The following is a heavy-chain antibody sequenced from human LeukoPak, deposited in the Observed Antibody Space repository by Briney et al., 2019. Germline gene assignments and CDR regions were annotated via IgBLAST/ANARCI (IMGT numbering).Heavy chain of an antibody. V-gene: IGHV4-4*02. CDR2: IHHRGGT. Sequence: SETLSLTCAVSGGSISSDNWWSWVRQPPGKRLEWIGEIHHRGGTNYNPSLQSRVTISVDKSNNHFSLRLTSVTAADTAVYYCTTNGWYCLDHWGQGALVTVSS. CDR1: GGSISSDNW. CDR3: TTNGWYCLDH. J-gene: IGHJ1*01. D-gene: IGHD6-19*01.